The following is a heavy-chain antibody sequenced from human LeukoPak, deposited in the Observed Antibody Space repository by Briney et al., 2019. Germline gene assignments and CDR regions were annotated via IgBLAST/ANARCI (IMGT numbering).Heavy chain of an antibody. CDR3: ARDLNWETY. Sequence: GGSLRLSCAASGFTFSSYTMNWVRQPPGKGLEWVANIKTDGSQIYYVDSVKGRFTISRDNAKSSLYLQMDSLRAEDTAVYYCARDLNWETYWGQGTLVSVSS. CDR2: IKTDGSQI. CDR1: GFTFSSYT. V-gene: IGHV3-7*01. J-gene: IGHJ4*02. D-gene: IGHD7-27*01.